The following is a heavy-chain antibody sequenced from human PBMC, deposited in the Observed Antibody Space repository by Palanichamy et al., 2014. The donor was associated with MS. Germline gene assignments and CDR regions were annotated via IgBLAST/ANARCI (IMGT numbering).Heavy chain of an antibody. V-gene: IGHV4-4*02. J-gene: IGHJ6*02. CDR2: VFQSGST. Sequence: QVQLQESGPGLVKPSGTLSLTCAVSGGSISRTNWWCWVRQSPREGAGVDREVFQSGSTNYNPSLKSRVTISVDKSKNQFSLKLTSVTAADTAVYYCATRPYCSNNNCYNMYYYSGMDVWGQGTTVTVSS. CDR1: GGSISRTNW. D-gene: IGHD2-2*02. CDR3: ATRPYCSNNNCYNMYYYSGMDV.